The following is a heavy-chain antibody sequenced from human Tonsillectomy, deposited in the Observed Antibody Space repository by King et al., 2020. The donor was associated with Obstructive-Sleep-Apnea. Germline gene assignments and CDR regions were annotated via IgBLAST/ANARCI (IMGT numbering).Heavy chain of an antibody. CDR1: GFTFDDYA. D-gene: IGHD3-10*01. CDR2: ISWNSGTI. CDR3: VKGDYGSGQSGGDV. Sequence: VQLVESGGGLVQPGRSLRLSCAVSGFTFDDYAMHWVRQAPGKGLEGVSGISWNSGTIGYLASVKGRFTISRDNAKNSLYLQMNSLRAEDTALYYCVKGDYGSGQSGGDVWGQGTTVTVSS. V-gene: IGHV3-9*01. J-gene: IGHJ6*02.